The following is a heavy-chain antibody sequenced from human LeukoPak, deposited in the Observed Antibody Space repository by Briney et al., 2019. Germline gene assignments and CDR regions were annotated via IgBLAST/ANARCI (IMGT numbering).Heavy chain of an antibody. CDR1: GVSFSGYY. Sequence: ASETLSLTCAVYGVSFSGYYWSWLRQPPGKGLEWIGEINHSGSTNYNPSLKSRVPISVDTSKNQFSLKLSSVTAADTAVYYCARGSRWLRLHYWGQGTLVTVSS. V-gene: IGHV4-34*01. CDR2: INHSGST. D-gene: IGHD5-12*01. CDR3: ARGSRWLRLHY. J-gene: IGHJ4*02.